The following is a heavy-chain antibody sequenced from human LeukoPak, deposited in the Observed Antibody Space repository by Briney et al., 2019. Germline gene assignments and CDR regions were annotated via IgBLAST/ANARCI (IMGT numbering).Heavy chain of an antibody. CDR3: ARGPVDTAFDY. V-gene: IGHV4-59*01. CDR1: GGSIRSYY. D-gene: IGHD5-18*01. J-gene: IGHJ4*02. CDR2: IYYSGST. Sequence: PSETLSLTCTVSGGSIRSYYWSWIRQPPGKGLEWIAYIYYSGSTNYNPSLKSRVTISIDTSKNQFSLKLSSVTAADTAVYYCARGPVDTAFDYWGQGTLVTVSS.